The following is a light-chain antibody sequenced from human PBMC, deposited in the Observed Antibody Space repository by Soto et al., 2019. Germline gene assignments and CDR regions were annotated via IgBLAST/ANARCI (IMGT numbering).Light chain of an antibody. V-gene: IGLV2-8*01. CDR2: EVS. CDR3: SSYGGSNIVGV. Sequence: QSALTQPPSASGSPGQSVTISCTGTSSDVGGYNYVSWYQQHPGKAPKLMIYEVSKLPSGVPDRFSGSKSGNTASLTVSGRQAEDEDEYYCSSYGGSNIVGVFGTGSKLTVL. CDR1: SSDVGGYNY. J-gene: IGLJ1*01.